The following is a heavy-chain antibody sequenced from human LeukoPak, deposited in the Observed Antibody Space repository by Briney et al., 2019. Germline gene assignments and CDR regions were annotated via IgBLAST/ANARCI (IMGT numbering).Heavy chain of an antibody. CDR3: ARVRTMVRGVKGNLDY. CDR1: GYTFTGYY. J-gene: IGHJ4*02. D-gene: IGHD3-10*01. Sequence: ASVKVSCKASGYTFTGYYMHWVRQAPGQGLEWMGRINPNSGGTNYAQKFQGRVTMTRDTSISTAYMELSRLRSDDTAVYYCARVRTMVRGVKGNLDYWGQGTLVTVSS. V-gene: IGHV1-2*06. CDR2: INPNSGGT.